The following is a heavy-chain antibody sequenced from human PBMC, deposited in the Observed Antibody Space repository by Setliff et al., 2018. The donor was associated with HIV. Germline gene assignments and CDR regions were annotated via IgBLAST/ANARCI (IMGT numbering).Heavy chain of an antibody. CDR1: GGSLSGYY. CDR2: VSHTGST. J-gene: IGHJ3*02. CDR3: AREGTYSGTYWVRRVASFDI. Sequence: PSETLSLTCAVYGGSLSGYYWRWIRQPPGKGLEWIGDVSHTGSTTYNPSLKSRITIPADTPKNHFSLKLSSVTAAETAVYYCAREGTYSGTYWVRRVASFDIWGQGTMVTVS. D-gene: IGHD1-26*01. V-gene: IGHV4-34*01.